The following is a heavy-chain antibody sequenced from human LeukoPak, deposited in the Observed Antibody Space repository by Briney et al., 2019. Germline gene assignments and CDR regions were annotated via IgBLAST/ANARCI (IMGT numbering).Heavy chain of an antibody. V-gene: IGHV1-69*04. CDR3: AKDQGLTAPPPYGLDV. J-gene: IGHJ6*02. CDR2: IIPVLNIT. D-gene: IGHD5-18*01. CDR1: AGTFSISA. Sequence: SVTVSFTTSAGTFSISAITWVRQAPGQGLEWMGRIIPVLNITTYAQKFQGRVTITADTSTSTVYMELSSLRSEETAVYYCAKDQGLTAPPPYGLDVWGQGTTVIVTS.